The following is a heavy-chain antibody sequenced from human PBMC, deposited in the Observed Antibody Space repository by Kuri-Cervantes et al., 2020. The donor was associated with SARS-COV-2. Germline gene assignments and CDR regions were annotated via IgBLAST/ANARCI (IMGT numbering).Heavy chain of an antibody. J-gene: IGHJ4*02. CDR2: ISGSGGST. CDR3: AKDPYDFWSGYYLYYFDY. D-gene: IGHD3-3*01. V-gene: IGHV3-23*01. CDR1: GFTFSSYA. Sequence: LSLTCAASGFTFSSYAMSWVRQAPGRGLEWVSAISGSGGSTYYADSVKGRFTISRDKSKNTLYLQMNSLRAEDTAVYYCAKDPYDFWSGYYLYYFDYWGQGTLVTVSS.